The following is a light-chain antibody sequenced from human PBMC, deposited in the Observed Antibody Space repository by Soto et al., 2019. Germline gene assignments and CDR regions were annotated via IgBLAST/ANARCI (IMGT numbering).Light chain of an antibody. V-gene: IGLV1-44*01. Sequence: QSVLTQPPSASGTPGQRVTISCSGSNSNIGSNTVNWYQQLQGTAPKLLIYYDNLRPSGVPDRIAGSKSGTSASLAISGIQSDDEADYYCAAWDDSLNGRVFGTGTKLTVL. CDR3: AAWDDSLNGRV. J-gene: IGLJ1*01. CDR2: YDN. CDR1: NSNIGSNT.